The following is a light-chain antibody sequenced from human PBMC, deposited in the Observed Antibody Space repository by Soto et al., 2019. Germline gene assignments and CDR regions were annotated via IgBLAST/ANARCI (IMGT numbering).Light chain of an antibody. V-gene: IGKV3-15*01. Sequence: EIVKTLSPITLSASPGDPATLSCRTSQSVDNNVAWYQQKPGQAPRLLIVGSFARATGIPARFSGSGSGSEFTLTISGLQSEDFAVYYCQQYNDRPPITFGQGARPDIK. CDR1: QSVDNN. CDR3: QQYNDRPPIT. CDR2: GSF. J-gene: IGKJ5*01.